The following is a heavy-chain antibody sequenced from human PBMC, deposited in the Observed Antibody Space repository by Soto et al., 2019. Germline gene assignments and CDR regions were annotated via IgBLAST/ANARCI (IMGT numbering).Heavy chain of an antibody. CDR3: VKESTPPFFDS. Sequence: GGSRRRSWVGSGFTLNKYVVHWVRQAPGKGLEWVALMWYDGLRQTYLDSVRGRFTVSRDSSTNTIYLQMNSLRVEDTGNYFCVKESTPPFFDSWGQGTPVTVSS. D-gene: IGHD2-15*01. V-gene: IGHV3-33*03. CDR2: MWYDGLRQ. CDR1: GFTLNKYV. J-gene: IGHJ4*02.